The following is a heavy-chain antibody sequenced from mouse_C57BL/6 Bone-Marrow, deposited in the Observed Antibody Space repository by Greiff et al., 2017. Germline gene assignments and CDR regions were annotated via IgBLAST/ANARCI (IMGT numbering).Heavy chain of an antibody. J-gene: IGHJ2*01. Sequence: VQLQQSGAELVRPGASVKLSCTASGFNIKDDYIHWVNQRPEQGLEWIGWIDPEIGDTEYASKFQGKATITSDTSSNTAYLQLSSLTSEDTAVYYCPSFDGNYLDFWGQGTPLTVAS. CDR3: PSFDGNYLDF. CDR1: GFNIKDDY. V-gene: IGHV14-4*01. CDR2: IDPEIGDT. D-gene: IGHD2-3*01.